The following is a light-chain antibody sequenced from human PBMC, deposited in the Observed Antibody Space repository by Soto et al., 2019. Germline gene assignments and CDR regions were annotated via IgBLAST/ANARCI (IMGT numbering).Light chain of an antibody. V-gene: IGLV3-21*02. Sequence: SYELTQPPSVSVAPGQTARITCGGRNIGRKSVHWYQQKRGQAPVVVVYDDRDRPSGIPERFSGSNSGNTATLTISRVEAGDEADYYCQLWDSNSDHVVFGGGTQLTVL. J-gene: IGLJ2*01. CDR3: QLWDSNSDHVV. CDR2: DDR. CDR1: NIGRKS.